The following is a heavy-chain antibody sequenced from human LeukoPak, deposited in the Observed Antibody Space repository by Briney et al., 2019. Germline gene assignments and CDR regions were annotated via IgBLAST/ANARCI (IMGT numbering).Heavy chain of an antibody. CDR3: ARDSSSWYWVDDY. V-gene: IGHV3-30-3*01. CDR1: GFTFSRYA. D-gene: IGHD6-13*01. J-gene: IGHJ4*02. Sequence: GGSLRLSCAASGFTFSRYAMHWVRQAPGKGLEWVAVISYDGSNKYYADSVKGRFTISRDNSKNTLYLQMNSLRAEDTAVYYCARDSSSWYWVDDYWGQGTLVTVSS. CDR2: ISYDGSNK.